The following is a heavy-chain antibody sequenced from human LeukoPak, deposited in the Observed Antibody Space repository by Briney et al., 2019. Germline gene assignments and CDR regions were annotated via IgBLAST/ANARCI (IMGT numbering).Heavy chain of an antibody. J-gene: IGHJ5*02. D-gene: IGHD3-22*01. V-gene: IGHV3-33*06. CDR2: IWYDGSNK. CDR1: GFTFSSYG. Sequence: PGGSLRLSCAASGFTFSSYGMHWVRQAPGMGLEWVAVIWYDGSNKYYADSVKGRFTISRDNSKNTLYLQMNSLRAEDTAVYYCAKNSLLRGYPYNWFDPWGQGTLVTVSS. CDR3: AKNSLLRGYPYNWFDP.